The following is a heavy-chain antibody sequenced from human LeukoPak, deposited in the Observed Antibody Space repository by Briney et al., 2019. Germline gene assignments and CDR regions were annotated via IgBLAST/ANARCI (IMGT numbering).Heavy chain of an antibody. Sequence: PSETLSLTCAVYGGSFSGYYWSWIRQPPGKGLEWIGEINHSGSTNYNPSLKSRVTISVDTSKNQFSLKLSSVTAADTAVYYCARERSGYDYNYWYFDLWGRGTLVTVSS. CDR2: INHSGST. J-gene: IGHJ2*01. CDR3: ARERSGYDYNYWYFDL. D-gene: IGHD5-12*01. V-gene: IGHV4-34*01. CDR1: GGSFSGYY.